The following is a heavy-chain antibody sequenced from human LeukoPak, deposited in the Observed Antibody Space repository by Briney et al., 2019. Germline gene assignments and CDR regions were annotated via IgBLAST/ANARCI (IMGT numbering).Heavy chain of an antibody. CDR3: TRSTNLEAFDI. Sequence: SETLSLTCAVSGGSISSNNWWSWVRQPPGKGLEWIGEIYHSGSTNYNPSLRSRVTISVDKSKNQFSLKLSSVTAADTAVYYCTRSTNLEAFDIWGQGTMVTVSS. CDR1: GGSISSNNW. D-gene: IGHD2-8*01. J-gene: IGHJ3*02. V-gene: IGHV4-4*02. CDR2: IYHSGST.